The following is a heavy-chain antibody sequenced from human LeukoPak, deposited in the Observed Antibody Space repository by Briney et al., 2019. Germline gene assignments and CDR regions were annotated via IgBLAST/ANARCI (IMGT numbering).Heavy chain of an antibody. CDR1: GFTFSSYA. D-gene: IGHD3-16*02. Sequence: GGSLRLSCAASGFTFSSYAVHWVRQAPGKGLEWVAVISYDGSNKYYADSVKGRFTISRDNSKNTLYLQMNSLRAEDTAVYYCARDHIRLGELSLFDYWGQGTLVTVSS. V-gene: IGHV3-30*04. J-gene: IGHJ4*02. CDR2: ISYDGSNK. CDR3: ARDHIRLGELSLFDY.